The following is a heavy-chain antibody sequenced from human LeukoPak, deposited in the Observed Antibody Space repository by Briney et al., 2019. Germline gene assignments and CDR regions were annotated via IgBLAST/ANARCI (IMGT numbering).Heavy chain of an antibody. J-gene: IGHJ4*02. Sequence: PGGSLRLSCAASVFTFSSYGMTWVRQAPGKGLEWVSGISGSGGSTYYADSVKGRFTISRDNSKNTLYLQMNSLRVEDTAVYYCAQDSQTSWSSSWLWFLDSWGQGTPVTVSS. CDR2: ISGSGGST. D-gene: IGHD6-13*01. V-gene: IGHV3-23*01. CDR3: AQDSQTSWSSSWLWFLDS. CDR1: VFTFSSYG.